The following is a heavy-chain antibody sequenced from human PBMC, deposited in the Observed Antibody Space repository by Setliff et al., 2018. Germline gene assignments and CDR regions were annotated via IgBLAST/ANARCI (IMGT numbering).Heavy chain of an antibody. CDR3: ARDRGGTAIANWFDR. CDR2: INPNSGGT. CDR1: GYTFTGYY. J-gene: IGHJ5*02. Sequence: ASVKVSCKASGYTFTGYYMHWVRQAPGQGLEWMGWINPNSGGTNYAQKFQGWVTMSRDTSISTAYMELSSLRSEDTAVYYCARDRGGTAIANWFDRWGQGTLVTVSS. D-gene: IGHD2-21*01. V-gene: IGHV1-2*04.